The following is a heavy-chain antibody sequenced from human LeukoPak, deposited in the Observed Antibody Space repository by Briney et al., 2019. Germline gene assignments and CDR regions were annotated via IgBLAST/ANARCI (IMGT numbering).Heavy chain of an antibody. CDR2: ISSSSSYI. V-gene: IGHV3-21*01. Sequence: GGSLRLSCAASGFTFSSYSMNWVRQAPGKGLEWVSSISSSSSYIYYADSVKGRFTISRDNAKNSLYLQMNSLRAEDTAVYYCARDKIVGATYFDYWGQGTLVTVSS. CDR3: ARDKIVGATYFDY. D-gene: IGHD1-26*01. CDR1: GFTFSSYS. J-gene: IGHJ4*02.